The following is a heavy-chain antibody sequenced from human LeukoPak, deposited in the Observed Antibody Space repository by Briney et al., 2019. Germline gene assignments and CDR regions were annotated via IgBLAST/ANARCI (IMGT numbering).Heavy chain of an antibody. CDR3: ARLDSGYVDAFDI. D-gene: IGHD5-12*01. CDR1: GGSISSYF. V-gene: IGHV4-59*01. Sequence: SETLSLTCTVSGGSISSYFWGWIRQPPGKGLECNGYIYYSGSTDYNPSLKSRVTISVDTSKNQFSLKLSSVTAADTAVYYCARLDSGYVDAFDIWGQGTMVTVSS. CDR2: IYYSGST. J-gene: IGHJ3*02.